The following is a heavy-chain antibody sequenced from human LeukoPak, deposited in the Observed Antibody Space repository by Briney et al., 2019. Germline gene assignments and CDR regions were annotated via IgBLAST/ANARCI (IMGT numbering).Heavy chain of an antibody. J-gene: IGHJ4*02. D-gene: IGHD1-26*01. Sequence: SETLSLTCTVSGGSISSGDYYWSWIRQPAGKGLEWIGRIYTSGSTNYNPSLKSRVTISVDTSKNQFSLKLSSVTAADTAVYYCARGGELLRPADYWGQGTLGTVSS. CDR2: IYTSGST. CDR1: GGSISSGDYY. V-gene: IGHV4-61*02. CDR3: ARGGELLRPADY.